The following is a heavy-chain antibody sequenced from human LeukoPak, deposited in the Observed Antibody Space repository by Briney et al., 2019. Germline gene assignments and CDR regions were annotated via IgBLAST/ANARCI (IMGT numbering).Heavy chain of an antibody. CDR3: ARGSLWKTTVTTGY. CDR2: IKDDGSAK. Sequence: PGRSLRLSCAASGFTFSSYWMSWVRQAPGKGLECVANIKDDGSAKYYVDSVKGRFTISRDNAKNSLFLQMNSLRAEDTAVYYCARGSLWKTTVTTGYWGPGTLVTVSS. CDR1: GFTFSSYW. V-gene: IGHV3-7*01. J-gene: IGHJ4*02. D-gene: IGHD4-17*01.